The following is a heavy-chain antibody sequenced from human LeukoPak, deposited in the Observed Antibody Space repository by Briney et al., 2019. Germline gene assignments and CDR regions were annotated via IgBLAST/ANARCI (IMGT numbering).Heavy chain of an antibody. J-gene: IGHJ4*02. CDR2: IRFDGSNT. CDR1: GFTFSSYG. V-gene: IGHV3-30*02. D-gene: IGHD5-12*01. Sequence: PGGSLRLSCAASGFTFSSYGMHWVRQAPGEGLQWVAFIRFDGSNTYYADSMKGRFTISRDNSKNTLYLQMNSLRAEDTAVYYCVKDHKRGYTGYYFDYWGQGTLVTVSS. CDR3: VKDHKRGYTGYYFDY.